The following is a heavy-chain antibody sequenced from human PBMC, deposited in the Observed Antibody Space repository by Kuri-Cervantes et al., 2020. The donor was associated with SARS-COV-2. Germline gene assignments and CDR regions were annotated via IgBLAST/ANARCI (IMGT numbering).Heavy chain of an antibody. CDR3: ARASTTIYGVLTALFSSNAFGI. J-gene: IGHJ3*02. CDR1: GGSFSGFY. Sequence: SETLSLTCAVYGGSFSGFYWSWIRQAPGKGLEWIGEINHSGSANYSPSLKSRVTISVDTSKNQFSLRLSSVTAADTGVYYCARASTTIYGVLTALFSSNAFGIWGQGTMVTVSS. CDR2: INHSGSA. V-gene: IGHV4-34*01. D-gene: IGHD3-3*01.